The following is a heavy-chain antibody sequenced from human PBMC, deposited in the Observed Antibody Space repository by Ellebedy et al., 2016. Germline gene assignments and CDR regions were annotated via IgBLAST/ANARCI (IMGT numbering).Heavy chain of an antibody. Sequence: SETLSLXCTVSDDSISSYYWSWIRQPPGRGLEWIGHIYYSGSTKFNPSLKSRVTMSVDTSRKQFSLKLNSVTAADTAVYYCARGLYFDSSGYHYWFDPWGQGTLVTVS. CDR2: IYYSGST. D-gene: IGHD3-22*01. V-gene: IGHV4-59*01. J-gene: IGHJ5*02. CDR3: ARGLYFDSSGYHYWFDP. CDR1: DDSISSYY.